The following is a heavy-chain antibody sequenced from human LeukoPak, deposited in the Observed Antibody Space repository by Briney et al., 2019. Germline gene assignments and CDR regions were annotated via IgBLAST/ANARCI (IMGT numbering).Heavy chain of an antibody. V-gene: IGHV3-66*04. CDR1: GFTVSSNY. D-gene: IGHD2-2*02. CDR3: ARQITDIVVVPAAIP. CDR2: IYSGGSA. Sequence: GGSLRLSCAASGFTVSSNYMSWVRQAPGKGLEWVSVIYSGGSAYYADSVKGRFTISRDNSKNTLYLQMNSLRAEDTAVYYCARQITDIVVVPAAIPWGQGTLVTVSS. J-gene: IGHJ5*02.